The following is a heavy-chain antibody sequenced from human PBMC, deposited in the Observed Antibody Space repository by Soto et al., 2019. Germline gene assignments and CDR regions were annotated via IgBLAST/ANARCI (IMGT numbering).Heavy chain of an antibody. J-gene: IGHJ6*02. CDR2: IYSGGST. D-gene: IGHD3-3*01. CDR3: AREGFWSGYGYYYYGMDV. CDR1: GFSFSFFS. Sequence: PGGSPRLSCAAPGFSFSFFSINLGRQAPGKGLEWVSVIYSGGSTYYADSVKGRFTISRDNSKNTLYLQMNSLRAEDTAVYYCAREGFWSGYGYYYYGMDVWGQGNTVTVSS. V-gene: IGHV3-66*01.